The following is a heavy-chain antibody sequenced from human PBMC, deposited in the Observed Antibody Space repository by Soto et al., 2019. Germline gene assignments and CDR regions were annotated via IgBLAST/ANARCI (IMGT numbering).Heavy chain of an antibody. D-gene: IGHD4-17*01. Sequence: SETLSLTCTVSGGSVSSGSYYWSWIRQPPGKGLEWIGYIYYSGSTNYNPSLKSRVTISVDTSKNQFSLKLSSVTAADTAVYYCARNTVAFDAFDIWGQGTMVTVSS. V-gene: IGHV4-61*01. CDR2: IYYSGST. CDR3: ARNTVAFDAFDI. CDR1: GGSVSSGSYY. J-gene: IGHJ3*02.